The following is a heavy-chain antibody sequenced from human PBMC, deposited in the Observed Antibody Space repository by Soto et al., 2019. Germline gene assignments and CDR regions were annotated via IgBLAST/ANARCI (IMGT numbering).Heavy chain of an antibody. V-gene: IGHV1-8*01. Sequence: ASVKVSCKASGYTFTSYDINWVRQATGQGLEWMGWMNPNSGNTGYAQKFQGRVTMTRNTSISTAYMELSSLRSEDTAVYYCARGRVAYCGGDCYSSFDYWGQGTLVIVSS. CDR3: ARGRVAYCGGDCYSSFDY. J-gene: IGHJ4*02. CDR2: MNPNSGNT. D-gene: IGHD2-21*02. CDR1: GYTFTSYD.